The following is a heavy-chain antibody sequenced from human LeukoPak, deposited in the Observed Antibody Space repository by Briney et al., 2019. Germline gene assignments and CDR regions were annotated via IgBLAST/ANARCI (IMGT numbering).Heavy chain of an antibody. CDR1: GYTFTSYG. D-gene: IGHD5-18*01. J-gene: IGHJ4*02. Sequence: SVKVSCKASGYTFTSYGISWVRQAPGQGLEWMGWISAYNGNTNYAQKLQGRVTMTTDTSTSTAYMELRSLRSDDTAVYYCARLLVKGYSYGYATYYFDYWGQGTLVTVSS. CDR2: ISAYNGNT. CDR3: ARLLVKGYSYGYATYYFDY. V-gene: IGHV1-18*01.